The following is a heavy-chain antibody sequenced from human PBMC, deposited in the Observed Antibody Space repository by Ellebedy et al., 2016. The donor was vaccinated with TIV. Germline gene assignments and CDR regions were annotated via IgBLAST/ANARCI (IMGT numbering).Heavy chain of an antibody. J-gene: IGHJ2*01. Sequence: MPSETLSLTCTVSGGSISTYSWNWIRQPPGKGLAWIAYSYYTGSTNYNPSLKSRVSMSVDTTKNQFSRKLSSVTAADTAVYYCARANGGTHLYFNPWGRGTLVTVSS. CDR1: GGSISTYS. CDR2: SYYTGST. D-gene: IGHD2-8*01. CDR3: ARANGGTHLYFNP. V-gene: IGHV4-59*01.